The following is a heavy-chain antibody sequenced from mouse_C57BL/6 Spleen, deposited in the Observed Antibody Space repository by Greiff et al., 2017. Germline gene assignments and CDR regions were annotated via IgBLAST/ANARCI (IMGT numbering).Heavy chain of an antibody. CDR1: GYTFTSYW. CDR3: ARSGDYGSSPED. D-gene: IGHD1-1*01. V-gene: IGHV1-52*01. Sequence: QVQLQQPGAELVRPGSSVKLSCKASGYTFTSYWMHWVKQRPIQGLEWIGNIDPSDSETHYNQKFKDKATLTVDKSSSTAYMQLSSLTSEDSAVYYCARSGDYGSSPEDWGQGTTLTVSS. J-gene: IGHJ2*01. CDR2: IDPSDSET.